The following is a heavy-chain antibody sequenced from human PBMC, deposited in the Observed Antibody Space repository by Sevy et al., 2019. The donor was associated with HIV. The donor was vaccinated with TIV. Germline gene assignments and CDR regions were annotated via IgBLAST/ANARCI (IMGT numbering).Heavy chain of an antibody. V-gene: IGHV3-11*01. CDR1: GFIFSDYY. CDR2: ISSSGMTI. D-gene: IGHD3-10*01. J-gene: IGHJ3*02. Sequence: LSLTCAVSGFIFSDYYMSWIRQAPGKGLEWVSYISSSGMTIYYADSVKGRFTISRDNAKNSLYLQMNSLRAEDTAVYYCSRRRFGGIRDAFDIWGQGTMVTVSS. CDR3: SRRRFGGIRDAFDI.